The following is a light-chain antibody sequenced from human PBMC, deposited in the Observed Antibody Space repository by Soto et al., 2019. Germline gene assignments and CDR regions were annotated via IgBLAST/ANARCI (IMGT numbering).Light chain of an antibody. CDR3: QQLNYWPRIT. V-gene: IGKV3-15*01. CDR2: GAS. J-gene: IGKJ5*01. Sequence: DIVMTQSPGTLSVSPGERATLSCRASQSVGTNLAWYLQRPGQAPRLLVYGASTRASGIPPRFSGSGSGTDFTLTISSLQSEDFAVYYCQQLNYWPRITFGQGTRLENK. CDR1: QSVGTN.